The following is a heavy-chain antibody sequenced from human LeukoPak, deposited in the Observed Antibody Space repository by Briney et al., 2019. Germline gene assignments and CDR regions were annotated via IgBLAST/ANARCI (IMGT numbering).Heavy chain of an antibody. CDR3: ARWHDFWSGYPYYFDY. CDR2: INSDGSST. D-gene: IGHD3-3*01. J-gene: IGHJ4*02. Sequence: PGGSLRLSCAASGFTFSSYWMHWVRQAPGKGLVWVSRINSDGSSTSYADSVKGRFTISRDNAKNTLYLQMNSLRAEDTAVYYCARWHDFWSGYPYYFDYWGQGTLVTVSS. CDR1: GFTFSSYW. V-gene: IGHV3-74*01.